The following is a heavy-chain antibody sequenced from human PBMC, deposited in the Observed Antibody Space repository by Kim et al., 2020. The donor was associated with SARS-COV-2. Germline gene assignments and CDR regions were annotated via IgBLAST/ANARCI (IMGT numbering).Heavy chain of an antibody. CDR3: ARDRKTLWFGGLFFPDYGMDV. D-gene: IGHD3-10*01. CDR2: INPSGGST. CDR1: GYTFTSYY. Sequence: ASVKVSCKASGYTFTSYYMHWVRQAPGQGLEWMGIINPSGGSTSYAQKFQGRVTMTRDTSTSTVYMELSSLRSEDTAVYYCARDRKTLWFGGLFFPDYGMDVWGQGATVTVS. J-gene: IGHJ6*02. V-gene: IGHV1-46*01.